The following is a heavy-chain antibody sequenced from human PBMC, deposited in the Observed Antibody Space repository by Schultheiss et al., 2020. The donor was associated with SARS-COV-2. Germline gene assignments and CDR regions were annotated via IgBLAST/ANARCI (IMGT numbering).Heavy chain of an antibody. J-gene: IGHJ6*02. CDR2: INHSGST. Sequence: SETLSLTCAVHGGSFSGYYWSWIRQPPGKGLEWIGEINHSGSTNYNPSLKSRVIITVDTSKNQFSLKLSSVTAADTAVYYCARVGLSTYGMDVWGQGTTVTVAS. D-gene: IGHD3-10*01. CDR3: ARVGLSTYGMDV. V-gene: IGHV4-34*01. CDR1: GGSFSGYY.